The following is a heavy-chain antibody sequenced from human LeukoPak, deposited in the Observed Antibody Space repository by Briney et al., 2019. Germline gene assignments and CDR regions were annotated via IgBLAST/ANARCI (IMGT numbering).Heavy chain of an antibody. V-gene: IGHV4-59*01. J-gene: IGHJ6*02. Sequence: PETLSLTCVVSGGSISPYYWSWIRQSPGKGLEWIGYIDPSGSASYNPSLKSRVTIFVDTSKNLFSLILTSVSASDTAIYYCARDHWLFSSKTWYYYGMDVWGQGTTVTVSS. CDR1: GGSISPYY. D-gene: IGHD3-9*01. CDR2: IDPSGSA. CDR3: ARDHWLFSSKTWYYYGMDV.